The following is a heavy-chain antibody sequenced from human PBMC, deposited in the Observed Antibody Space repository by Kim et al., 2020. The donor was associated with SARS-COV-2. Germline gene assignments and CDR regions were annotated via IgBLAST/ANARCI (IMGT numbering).Heavy chain of an antibody. J-gene: IGHJ5*02. V-gene: IGHV3-66*01. Sequence: GGSLRLSCAASGLIVSGNYMSWVRQAPGKGLEWVSVIYSDGSTSYIDSVMGRFTISRDNSKNTLYLQMNSLRAEDTAVYYCARVYFINWFDPWGQGTLVTVSA. D-gene: IGHD1-26*01. CDR3: ARVYFINWFDP. CDR2: IYSDGST. CDR1: GLIVSGNY.